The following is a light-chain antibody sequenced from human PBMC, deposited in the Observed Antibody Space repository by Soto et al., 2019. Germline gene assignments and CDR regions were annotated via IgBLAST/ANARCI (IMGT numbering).Light chain of an antibody. Sequence: QMTQSPSSLFASVGDRVTITCRSSQSITSLLNWYQQKVGQSPKLLIYAASTLQSGVPPRFSGSGTRTEFTRIIIGLQREDFATYDCQQRHSAPLTFVGGTKVEIK. CDR1: QSITSL. J-gene: IGKJ4*01. CDR2: AAS. V-gene: IGKV1-39*01. CDR3: QQRHSAPLT.